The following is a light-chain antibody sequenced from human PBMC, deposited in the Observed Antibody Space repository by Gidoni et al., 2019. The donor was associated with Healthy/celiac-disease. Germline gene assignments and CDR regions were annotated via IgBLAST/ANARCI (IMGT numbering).Light chain of an antibody. CDR2: AAY. V-gene: IGKV1-39*01. CDR1: QSIRSY. Sequence: DITMTQSPSSLSASVGDRVTITCRASQSIRSYLNWYQQKPGKAPKLLIYAAYSLQSGVPSRFSGSGSGTDFTLTISSLQPEDFATYYCQQSYSTPQTFGGGTKVEIK. J-gene: IGKJ4*01. CDR3: QQSYSTPQT.